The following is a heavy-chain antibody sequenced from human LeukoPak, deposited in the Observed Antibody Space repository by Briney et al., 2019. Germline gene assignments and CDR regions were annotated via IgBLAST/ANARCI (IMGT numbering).Heavy chain of an antibody. J-gene: IGHJ3*02. D-gene: IGHD3-22*01. V-gene: IGHV3-74*01. CDR3: ALLPPDALDI. CDR2: INADGNST. CDR1: GFTFSKYW. Sequence: SGGSLRLSCAASGFTFSKYWMHWVRQAPGKGPVWVSRINADGNSTSYADSVRGRFTISRDNAKNTVYLQMNSLRDEDTALYHCALLPPDALDIWGQGTTVTVSS.